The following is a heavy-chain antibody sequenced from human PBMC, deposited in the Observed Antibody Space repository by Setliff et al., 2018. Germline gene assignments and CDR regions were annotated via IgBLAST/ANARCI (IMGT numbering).Heavy chain of an antibody. J-gene: IGHJ4*02. D-gene: IGHD2-8*02. CDR1: GLTFSSYA. Sequence: LRLSCAASGLTFSSYAMSWVRQPPGKGLEWIGEINHSGSTNYNPSLKSRVTISVDTSKNQFSLKLSSVTAADTALYYCTVYNTGSSKDHYWGQGTPVTVSS. CDR2: INHSGST. V-gene: IGHV4-34*08. CDR3: TVYNTGSSKDHY.